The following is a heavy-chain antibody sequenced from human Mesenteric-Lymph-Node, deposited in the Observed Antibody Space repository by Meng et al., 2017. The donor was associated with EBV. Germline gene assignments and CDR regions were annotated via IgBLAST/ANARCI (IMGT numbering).Heavy chain of an antibody. CDR2: IYYLGGT. CDR3: ARGTPFDS. Sequence: QLQLQESGPGLVKPSXXLSLTCTVSGGSINSSDYHWGWIRQPPGKGLEWIGTIYYLGGTQYNPSLSSRLTISIDTSKNQFSLKLTSATAADTALYYCARGTPFDSWGQGTLVNVSS. D-gene: IGHD2-15*01. CDR1: GGSINSSDYH. J-gene: IGHJ4*02. V-gene: IGHV4-39*07.